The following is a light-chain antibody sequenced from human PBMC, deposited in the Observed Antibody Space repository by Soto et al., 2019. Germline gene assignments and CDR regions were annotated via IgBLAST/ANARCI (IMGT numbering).Light chain of an antibody. CDR3: QQSYSTPRT. CDR1: QSIAGY. Sequence: DLQMTQSPSSLSASVGDRVTITCRASQSIAGYLNWYQQKPAKAPKLLIYAASSLQSGVPSRFSGSGSGTDFALTISSLQPEDFATYYCQQSYSTPRTFGQGTKLEIQ. J-gene: IGKJ2*01. V-gene: IGKV1-39*01. CDR2: AAS.